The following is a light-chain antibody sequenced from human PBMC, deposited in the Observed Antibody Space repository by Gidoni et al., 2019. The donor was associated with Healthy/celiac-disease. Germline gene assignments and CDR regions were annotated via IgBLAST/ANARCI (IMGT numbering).Light chain of an antibody. V-gene: IGKV3-11*01. Sequence: IVLTPSPAPLSLSPGERATLPCRASQSVSSYLAWYQQKPGQAPRLLIHDASNRATGIPARFSGSGSGKDFTLTISSLEPEDFAVYHCQQRSNWPPRLTFGGGTKVEIK. CDR2: DAS. J-gene: IGKJ4*01. CDR3: QQRSNWPPRLT. CDR1: QSVSSY.